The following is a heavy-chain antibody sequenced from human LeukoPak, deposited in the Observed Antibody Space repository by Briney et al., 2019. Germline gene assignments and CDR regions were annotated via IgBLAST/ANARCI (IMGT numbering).Heavy chain of an antibody. D-gene: IGHD3-10*01. Sequence: TGGSLRLSCAASGFTFNSYWMSWVRQAPGKGLGWVANIDPDGSEKQYGDSVKGRFTTSRDNAKNSLYLQMNSLRAEDTAIYYCARIYYFGDNNWRYFDNWGQGTLVTVSS. J-gene: IGHJ4*02. V-gene: IGHV3-7*01. CDR2: IDPDGSEK. CDR3: ARIYYFGDNNWRYFDN. CDR1: GFTFNSYW.